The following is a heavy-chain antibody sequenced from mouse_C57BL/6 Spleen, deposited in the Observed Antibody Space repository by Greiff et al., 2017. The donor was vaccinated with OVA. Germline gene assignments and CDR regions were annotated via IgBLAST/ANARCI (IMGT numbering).Heavy chain of an antibody. CDR3: ARDTRGDYFDY. CDR1: GFTFSSYA. Sequence: EVKLMESGGGLVKPGGSLKLSCAASGFTFSSYAMSWVRQTPEQRLEWVATISDGGSYTYYPDNVKGRFTISRDNAKNNLYLQLSHLKSEVTAMYYCARDTRGDYFDYWGQGTTLTVSS. J-gene: IGHJ2*01. CDR2: ISDGGSYT. V-gene: IGHV5-4*01.